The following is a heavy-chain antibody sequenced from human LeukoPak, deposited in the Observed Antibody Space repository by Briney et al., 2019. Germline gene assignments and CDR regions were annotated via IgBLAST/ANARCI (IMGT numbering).Heavy chain of an antibody. CDR2: IKSKTDGGPT. D-gene: IGHD6-13*01. Sequence: GGSLRLSCAASGFTLSNAWMSWVRQAPGKGLEGVDRIKSKTDGGPTDYAAPVKGRFTISRADSKNTLYLQMNSLKTEDTAVYYCTTENLIAAGYYFDYWGQGTLVTVSS. V-gene: IGHV3-15*01. CDR3: TTENLIAAGYYFDY. J-gene: IGHJ4*02. CDR1: GFTLSNAW.